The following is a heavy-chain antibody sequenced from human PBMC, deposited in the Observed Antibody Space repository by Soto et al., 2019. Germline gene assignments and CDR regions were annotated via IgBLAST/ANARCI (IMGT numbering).Heavy chain of an antibody. D-gene: IGHD3-10*01. Sequence: QVQLVESGGGVVQPGRSLRLSCAASGFTFSSYAMHWVGQAPGKGLEWVAVISYDGSNKYYADSVKGRFTISRDNSKNTLYLQMNSLRAEDTAVYYCARDKRGLTMVRGVISGYWGQGTLVTVSS. CDR2: ISYDGSNK. J-gene: IGHJ4*02. CDR3: ARDKRGLTMVRGVISGY. CDR1: GFTFSSYA. V-gene: IGHV3-30-3*01.